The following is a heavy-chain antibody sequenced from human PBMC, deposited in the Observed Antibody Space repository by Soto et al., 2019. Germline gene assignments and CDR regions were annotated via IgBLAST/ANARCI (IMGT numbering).Heavy chain of an antibody. J-gene: IGHJ4*02. CDR3: TRENSIRYFDWLRFDY. CDR1: GFTFGDYA. Sequence: GGSLRLSCTASGFTFGDYAMSWFRQAPGKGLEWVGFIRSKAYGGTTEYAASVKGRFTISRDDSKSIAYLQMNSLKTEDTAVYYCTRENSIRYFDWLRFDYWGQGTLVTVSS. CDR2: IRSKAYGGTT. D-gene: IGHD3-9*01. V-gene: IGHV3-49*03.